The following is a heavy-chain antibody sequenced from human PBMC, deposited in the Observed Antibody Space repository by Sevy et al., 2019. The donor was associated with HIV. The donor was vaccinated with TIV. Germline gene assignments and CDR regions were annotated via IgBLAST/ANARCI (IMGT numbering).Heavy chain of an antibody. CDR1: GGSISSYY. CDR2: IYYSGST. J-gene: IGHJ4*02. CDR3: ARVGVGATTFFDY. D-gene: IGHD1-26*01. V-gene: IGHV4-59*01. Sequence: SETLSLTCTVSGGSISSYYWSWIRQPPGKGLEWIGYIYYSGSTNYNPSLKSRVTISVDTSKNQFSLKLSSVTAADTAVYFCARVGVGATTFFDYWGQGTLVTVSS.